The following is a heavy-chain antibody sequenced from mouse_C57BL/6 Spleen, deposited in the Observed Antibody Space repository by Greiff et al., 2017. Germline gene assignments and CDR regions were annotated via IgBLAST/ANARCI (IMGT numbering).Heavy chain of an antibody. D-gene: IGHD2-4*01. CDR2: INPSTGGT. J-gene: IGHJ1*03. CDR1: GYSFTGYY. V-gene: IGHV1-42*01. Sequence: VQLKESGPELVKPGASVKISCKASGYSFTGYYMNWVKQSPEKSLEWIGEINPSTGGTTYNQKFKAKATLTVDKSSSTAYMQLKSLTSEDSAVYYCARDYDGYFDVWGTGTTVTVSS. CDR3: ARDYDGYFDV.